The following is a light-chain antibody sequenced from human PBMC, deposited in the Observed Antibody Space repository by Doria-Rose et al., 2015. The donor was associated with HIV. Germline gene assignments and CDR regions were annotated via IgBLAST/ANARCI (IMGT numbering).Light chain of an antibody. CDR1: QSSSNY. V-gene: IGKV1-39*01. Sequence: YPYSLSAFVGDRVTITCRASQSSSNYLHWYQQKPGKAPKLLIYTASSLQSGAPSRFSGSGSGTDFTLTISSLQPEDSATYYCQQSFSTLPLTFGGGTNVEIK. CDR2: TAS. J-gene: IGKJ4*01. CDR3: QQSFSTLPLT.